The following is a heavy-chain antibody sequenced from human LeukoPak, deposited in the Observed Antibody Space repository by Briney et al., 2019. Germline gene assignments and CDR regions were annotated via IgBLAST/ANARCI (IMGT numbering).Heavy chain of an antibody. J-gene: IGHJ4*02. V-gene: IGHV1-18*01. CDR2: ISAYNGNT. CDR1: GYTFSTYG. D-gene: IGHD6-19*01. CDR3: ARDRGYSSGWFAVDFDY. Sequence: GASVKVSCKASGYTFSTYGISWVRQAPGQGLEWMGWISAYNGNTNYIQKLQGRVTMTTDTSTSTAYIDLRSLRPDDTAVYYCARDRGYSSGWFAVDFDYWGQGTLVTVSS.